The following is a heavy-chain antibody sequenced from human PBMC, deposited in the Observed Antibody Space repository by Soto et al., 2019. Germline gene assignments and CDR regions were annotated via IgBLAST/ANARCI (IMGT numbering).Heavy chain of an antibody. D-gene: IGHD1-20*01. CDR2: INAGNGNT. CDR1: GYTFTSYA. V-gene: IGHV1-3*01. Sequence: ASVKVSCKASGYTFTSYAMHWVRQAPGQRLEWMGWINAGNGNTKYSQKFQGRVTITRDTSASTAYMELSSLRSEDTAVYYCARDDNGHDPSGSYWFDPWGQGTLVTVSS. J-gene: IGHJ5*02. CDR3: ARDDNGHDPSGSYWFDP.